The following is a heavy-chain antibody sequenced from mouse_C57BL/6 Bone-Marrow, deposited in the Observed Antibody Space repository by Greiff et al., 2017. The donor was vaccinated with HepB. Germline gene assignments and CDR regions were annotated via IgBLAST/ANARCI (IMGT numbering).Heavy chain of an antibody. CDR2: ISDGGSYT. Sequence: EVMLVESGGGLVKPGGSLKLSCAASGFTFSSYAMSWVRQTPEKRLEWVGTISDGGSYTYYPDNVKGRFTISRDNAKNNLYLQMSHLKSEDTAMYYCARDPHYYGSSGWFAYWGQGTLVTVSA. CDR1: GFTFSSYA. D-gene: IGHD1-1*01. J-gene: IGHJ3*01. V-gene: IGHV5-4*01. CDR3: ARDPHYYGSSGWFAY.